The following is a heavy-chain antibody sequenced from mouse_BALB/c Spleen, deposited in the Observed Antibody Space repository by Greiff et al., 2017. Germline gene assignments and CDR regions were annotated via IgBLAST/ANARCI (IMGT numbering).Heavy chain of an antibody. CDR2: ISSGGST. CDR3: ARGLGGKYYFDY. Sequence: EVQLVESGGGLVKPGGSLKLSCAASGFTFSSYAMSWVRQTPEKRLEWVASISSGGSTYYPDSVKGRFTISRDNARNILYLQMSSLRSEDTAMYYCARGLGGKYYFDYWGQGTTLTVSS. CDR1: GFTFSSYA. D-gene: IGHD4-1*01. V-gene: IGHV5-6-5*01. J-gene: IGHJ2*01.